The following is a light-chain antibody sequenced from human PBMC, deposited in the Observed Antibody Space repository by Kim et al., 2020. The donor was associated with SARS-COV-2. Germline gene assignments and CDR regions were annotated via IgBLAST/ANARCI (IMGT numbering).Light chain of an antibody. Sequence: LYPGEQATLTRRASQGVSSSYLAWYPQTPGQAPTLLLYGASSRATGTPDRFSGSGSGTDFTLTISRLEPEDFAVYYCQQYGSSPGPFGQGTKV. J-gene: IGKJ1*01. V-gene: IGKV3-20*01. CDR2: GAS. CDR3: QQYGSSPGP. CDR1: QGVSSSY.